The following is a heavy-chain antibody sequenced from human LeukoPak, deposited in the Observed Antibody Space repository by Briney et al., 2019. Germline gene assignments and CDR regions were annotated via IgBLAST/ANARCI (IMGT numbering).Heavy chain of an antibody. Sequence: GGSLRLSCAASGFTFDDYAMHWVRQAPGKGLEWVSLISWDGGSTYYADSVKGRFTISRDNSKNSLYLQMNSLRAEDTALYYCAKDTTVDKQLITYYYYYYGMDVWGQGTTVTVSS. CDR2: ISWDGGST. V-gene: IGHV3-43D*03. D-gene: IGHD6-13*01. CDR3: AKDTTVDKQLITYYYYYYGMDV. CDR1: GFTFDDYA. J-gene: IGHJ6*02.